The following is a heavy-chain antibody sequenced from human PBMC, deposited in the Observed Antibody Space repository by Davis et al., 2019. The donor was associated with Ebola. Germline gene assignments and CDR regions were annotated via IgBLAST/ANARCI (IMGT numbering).Heavy chain of an antibody. Sequence: PGESLKISCAASGFPFSSYNMNWVRQAPGKGLEWVSSISSSSTYIYYADSVKGRFTISRDNAKKSLYLQMNSLRAEDTAVYYCARSSVWGQGTLVTVSS. CDR3: ARSSV. CDR1: GFPFSSYN. CDR2: ISSSSTYI. J-gene: IGHJ4*02. V-gene: IGHV3-21*01.